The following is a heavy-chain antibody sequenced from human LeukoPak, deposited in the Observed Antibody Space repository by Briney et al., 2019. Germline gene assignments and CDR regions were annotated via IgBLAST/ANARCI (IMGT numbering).Heavy chain of an antibody. V-gene: IGHV3-64*02. CDR2: ISSDGDTT. CDR1: GFPFSNFG. D-gene: IGHD2-2*01. Sequence: GGSLRLSCAASGFPFSNFGMHWVRQAPGKGLEYVSAISSDGDTTNYADSVKGRFTISRDNSRNTLYLQMDSLRAEDMAVYYCARAGCHVTTCVSEHWGQGTLVTVSS. J-gene: IGHJ4*02. CDR3: ARAGCHVTTCVSEH.